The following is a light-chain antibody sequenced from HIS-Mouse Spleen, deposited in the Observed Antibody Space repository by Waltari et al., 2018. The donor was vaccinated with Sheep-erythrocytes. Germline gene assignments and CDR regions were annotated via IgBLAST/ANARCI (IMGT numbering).Light chain of an antibody. CDR1: SSDVGSYNL. CDR2: EGS. J-gene: IGLJ1*01. Sequence: QSALTQPASVSGSPGQSITISCTGTSSDVGSYNLFSWYQQHPGKAPKLMIYEGSKRPSGVSNRFSGSKSGNTASLTISGLQVEDEADYYCCSYAGSSTYVFGTGTKVTVL. V-gene: IGLV2-23*01. CDR3: CSYAGSSTYV.